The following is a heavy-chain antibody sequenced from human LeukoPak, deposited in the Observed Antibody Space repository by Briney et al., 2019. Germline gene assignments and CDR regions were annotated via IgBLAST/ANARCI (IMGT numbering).Heavy chain of an antibody. CDR3: AKVMVAGSYYYYYYGMDV. V-gene: IGHV3-30*18. Sequence: GGSLRLSCAASGFTFSSYGMHWVRQAPGKGLEWVAVIPYDGSNKYYADSVKGRFTISRDNSKNTLYLQMNSLRAEDTAVYYCAKVMVAGSYYYYYYGMDVWGQGTTVTVSS. CDR2: IPYDGSNK. CDR1: GFTFSSYG. D-gene: IGHD6-19*01. J-gene: IGHJ6*02.